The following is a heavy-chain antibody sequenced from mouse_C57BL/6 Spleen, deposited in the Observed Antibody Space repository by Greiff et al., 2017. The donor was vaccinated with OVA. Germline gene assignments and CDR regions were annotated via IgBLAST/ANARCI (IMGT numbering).Heavy chain of an antibody. V-gene: IGHV1-7*01. D-gene: IGHD2-4*01. CDR1: GYTFTSYW. J-gene: IGHJ3*01. CDR2: INPSRGYT. Sequence: QVQLQQSGAELAKPGASVKLSCKASGYTFTSYWMHWVKQRPGQGLEWIGYINPSRGYTKYNQKFQDKATLTADKSSSTAYMQLSSLTYEDAAVYDCERHDDDEAWFAYWGQGTLVTVSA. CDR3: ERHDDDEAWFAY.